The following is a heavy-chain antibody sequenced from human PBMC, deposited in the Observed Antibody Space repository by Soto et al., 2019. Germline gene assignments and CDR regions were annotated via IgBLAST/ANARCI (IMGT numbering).Heavy chain of an antibody. D-gene: IGHD1-1*01. CDR1: GFSFSAHG. CDR3: AKDDLFVDNGLDH. J-gene: IGHJ4*02. V-gene: IGHV3-33*06. Sequence: QVQLVESGGGVVRPGTSLRLSCAATGFSFSAHGMHWVRQAPGKGLEWLAVINDGSEEGYADSVRGRFTISRDNARNILYIQIDNLRAEDSALYYCAKDDLFVDNGLDHWGEGNLVTVSS. CDR2: INDGSEE.